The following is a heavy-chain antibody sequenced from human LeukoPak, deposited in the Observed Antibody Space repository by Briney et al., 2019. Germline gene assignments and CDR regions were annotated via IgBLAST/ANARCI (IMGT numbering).Heavy chain of an antibody. CDR2: IIPIFGTA. V-gene: IGHV1-69*05. J-gene: IGHJ4*02. Sequence: SVKVSGKASGGTFSSYAVSWVRQAPGQGLEWMGGIIPIFGTANYAQKFQGRVTITTDESTSTAYMELSSLRSEDTAVYYCASRESHVDTAMVVDYWGQGTLVTVSS. D-gene: IGHD5-18*01. CDR1: GGTFSSYA. CDR3: ASRESHVDTAMVVDY.